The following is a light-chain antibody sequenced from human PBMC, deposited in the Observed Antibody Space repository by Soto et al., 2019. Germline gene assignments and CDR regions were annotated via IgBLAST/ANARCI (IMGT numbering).Light chain of an antibody. Sequence: IVVTQSPDSLAVSKCEGGTINCKSSQRILFNSNNKNYLVCYQQRPGQSPKLLLYWASTREFGVPDRFSGSGSGTDFTLTISSLQTEDVAVYYCQQYYTTPRTFGHGTKVDIK. J-gene: IGKJ1*01. CDR1: QRILFNSNNKNY. CDR2: WAS. V-gene: IGKV4-1*01. CDR3: QQYYTTPRT.